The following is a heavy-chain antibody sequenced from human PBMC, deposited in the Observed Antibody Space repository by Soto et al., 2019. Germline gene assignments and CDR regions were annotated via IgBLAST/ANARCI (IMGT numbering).Heavy chain of an antibody. J-gene: IGHJ4*02. V-gene: IGHV3-7*01. CDR2: IKYDGSDK. CDR1: GFTSSSYW. Sequence: EVQLVESGGDLVQPGGSLRLSCAASGFTSSSYWMTWVRQAPGKGLEWVANIKYDGSDKYYVDSVKGRFSISRDNAKNPLYLQMNSLTVEDTAVYYCARSPPPNDESGYLDHWGQGTLVTVSS. CDR3: ARSPPPNDESGYLDH. D-gene: IGHD3-22*01.